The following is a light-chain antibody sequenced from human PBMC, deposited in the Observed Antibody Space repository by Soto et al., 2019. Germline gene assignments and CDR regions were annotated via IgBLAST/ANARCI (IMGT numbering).Light chain of an antibody. Sequence: QSALTQPRSVSASPGQSVTISCTGTSSNVGGQDYVSWYQQNPGKAPGLMIYDATKRPSGVPYRFSGSKSGNVASLTISGLQAEDEADYYCCSYAASYTLAFGGGTKLTVL. CDR2: DAT. J-gene: IGLJ2*01. V-gene: IGLV2-11*01. CDR3: CSYAASYTLA. CDR1: SSNVGGQDY.